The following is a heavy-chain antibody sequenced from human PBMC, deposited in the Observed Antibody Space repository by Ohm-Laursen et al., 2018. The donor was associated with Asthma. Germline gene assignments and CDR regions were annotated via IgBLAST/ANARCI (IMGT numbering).Heavy chain of an antibody. CDR2: IYYSGGT. CDR3: ATGWGSDYFDS. Sequence: SDTLSLTCPVSGGSISGYYCNWIRQPPGKGLEWIAYIYYSGGTNYNSPLKSRATISVDTSKNQFSLKLSSVTAADTAVYYCATGWGSDYFDSWGQGTLVTVSS. J-gene: IGHJ4*02. CDR1: GGSISGYY. D-gene: IGHD3-16*01. V-gene: IGHV4-59*07.